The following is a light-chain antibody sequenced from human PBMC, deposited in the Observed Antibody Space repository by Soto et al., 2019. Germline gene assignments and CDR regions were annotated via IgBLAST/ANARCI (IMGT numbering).Light chain of an antibody. CDR2: GAA. CDR3: QQKNKWPPVT. Sequence: EVVMTQSPATVSVSPGEGVTLSCRASQTISNDLAWYQQKPGQAPRLLIYGAATRATGVPARFSGGGSWTEFTLTISSLQSEDFAFYYCQQKNKWPPVTFGGGTKVEIK. V-gene: IGKV3-15*01. J-gene: IGKJ4*01. CDR1: QTISND.